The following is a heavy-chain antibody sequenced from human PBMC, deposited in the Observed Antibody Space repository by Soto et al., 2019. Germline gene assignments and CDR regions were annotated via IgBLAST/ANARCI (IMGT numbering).Heavy chain of an antibody. CDR3: ASATSSYNYYYYMDV. D-gene: IGHD6-13*01. J-gene: IGHJ6*03. Sequence: SETLSLTCTVSGGSISSYYWSWIRQPPGKGLEWIGYIYYSGSTNYNPSLKSRVTISVDTSKNQFSLKLSSVTAADTAVYYCASATSSYNYYYYMDVWGKGTTVTVSS. CDR2: IYYSGST. CDR1: GGSISSYY. V-gene: IGHV4-59*08.